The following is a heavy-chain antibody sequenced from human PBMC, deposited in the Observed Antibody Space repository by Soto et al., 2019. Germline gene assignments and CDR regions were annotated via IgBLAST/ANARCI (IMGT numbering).Heavy chain of an antibody. D-gene: IGHD2-15*01. CDR3: ARALYCSGGSCSPLRGMDV. CDR1: GYSITNGYY. J-gene: IGHJ6*02. CDR2: IYHSGST. V-gene: IGHV4-38-2*01. Sequence: PSETLSLTCGVSGYSITNGYYWGWIRQPPGKGLECIWTIYHSGSTYYNPSLKTRVTISVDTSKNQFSLKLSSVTAADTAVYYCARALYCSGGSCSPLRGMDVWGQGTTVTVSS.